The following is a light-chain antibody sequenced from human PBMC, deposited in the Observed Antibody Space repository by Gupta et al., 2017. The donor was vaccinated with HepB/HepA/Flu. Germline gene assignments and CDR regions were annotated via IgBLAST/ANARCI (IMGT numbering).Light chain of an antibody. Sequence: DIVMTQSPDSLAVSLGERATINCKSSQSVLYSSNNKNYLAWYQQKPGQPPKLLIYWASTRESGVPDRFSGSGYGTDFTLTISSRQAEDVAVYYCQQYYSTSRYFFGHGTKVDIK. CDR3: QQYYSTSRYF. V-gene: IGKV4-1*01. CDR2: WAS. J-gene: IGKJ3*01. CDR1: QSVLYSSNNKNY.